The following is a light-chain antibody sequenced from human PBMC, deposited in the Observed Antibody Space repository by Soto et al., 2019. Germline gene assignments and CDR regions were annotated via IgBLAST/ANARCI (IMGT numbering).Light chain of an antibody. CDR3: QQTDTYPYT. CDR2: AAA. V-gene: IGKV1-39*01. CDR1: QSISSY. Sequence: DIQMTQSPSSLSASIGDRVTITCRASQSISSYLNWYQHKPGKAPKLLIYAAATLQSGVSSRFSGSYSGTDFTLTISSLQPEDFATYYCQQTDTYPYTFGQGTKVEIK. J-gene: IGKJ2*01.